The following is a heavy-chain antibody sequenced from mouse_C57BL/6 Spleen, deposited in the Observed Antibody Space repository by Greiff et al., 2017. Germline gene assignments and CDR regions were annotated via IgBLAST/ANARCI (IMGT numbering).Heavy chain of an antibody. CDR2: IHPSDSDT. CDR1: GYTFTSYW. Sequence: QVQLKQPGAELVKPGASVKVSCKASGYTFTSYWMHWVKQRPGQGLEWIGRIHPSDSDTNYNQKFKGKATLTVDKSSSTAYMQLSSLTSEDSAVYYWAIDGGSSSFDYWGQGTTLTVSS. V-gene: IGHV1-74*01. D-gene: IGHD1-1*01. J-gene: IGHJ2*01. CDR3: AIDGGSSSFDY.